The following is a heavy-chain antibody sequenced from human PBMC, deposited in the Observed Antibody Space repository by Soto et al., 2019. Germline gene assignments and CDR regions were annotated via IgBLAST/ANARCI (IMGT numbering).Heavy chain of an antibody. V-gene: IGHV3-33*01. CDR1: GFTFRNYG. CDR3: VRAAGYSGNDYVYYYGMDV. J-gene: IGHJ6*02. Sequence: QVQLVESGGGVVQPGRSLRLSCAASGFTFRNYGMHWVRQAPAKGLEWVALVWYDGGNKNYVDSVKGRFTISRDNSKNTLYLQIKCLRDEDTAVYYCVRAAGYSGNDYVYYYGMDVWGQGTTVTVSS. CDR2: VWYDGGNK. D-gene: IGHD5-12*01.